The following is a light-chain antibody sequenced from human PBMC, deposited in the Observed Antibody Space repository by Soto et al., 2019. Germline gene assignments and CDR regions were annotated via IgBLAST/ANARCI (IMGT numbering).Light chain of an antibody. CDR1: TGDIGAYNF. J-gene: IGLJ3*02. V-gene: IGLV2-11*01. CDR2: DAS. CDR3: CSYAGSGTWV. Sequence: QSALTQPRSVSGSPGQSVTISCTGTTGDIGAYNFVSWYQLHPGKAPKLMIYDASKRPSGVPDRFSASKSGNTASLTISGLQAEDEADYYCCSYAGSGTWVFGGGTKRTGL.